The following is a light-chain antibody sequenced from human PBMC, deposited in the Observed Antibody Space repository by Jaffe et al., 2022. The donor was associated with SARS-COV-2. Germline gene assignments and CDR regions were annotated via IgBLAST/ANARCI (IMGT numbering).Light chain of an antibody. CDR1: WNDVGHYDY. CDR3: ASYARRDGAVYV. V-gene: IGLV2-14*03. Sequence: QSALTQPASVSGSPGQSITISCTGTWNDVGHYDYVSWYQQHPGTAPRLIIYGVTNRPSGLSDRFSGSKSGNTASLTISGLRSEDEADYFCASYARRDGAVYVFGSGTKVTVL. J-gene: IGLJ1*01. CDR2: GVT.